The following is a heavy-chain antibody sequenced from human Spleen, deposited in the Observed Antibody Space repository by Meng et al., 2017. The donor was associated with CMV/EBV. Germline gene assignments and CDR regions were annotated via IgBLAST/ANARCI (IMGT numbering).Heavy chain of an antibody. CDR1: GHTFTGYY. D-gene: IGHD3-22*01. CDR3: VANYYDSNGYTYIDY. CDR2: VSPDSGAT. V-gene: IGHV1-2*02. J-gene: IGHJ4*02. Sequence: SGHTFTGYYMHWVRQVPGQGLEWVGWVSPDSGATLYSQRVQGRVTMTWDTATTTIYMDLSSLRYDDTAVCYCVANYYDSNGYTYIDYWGQGTLVTVSS.